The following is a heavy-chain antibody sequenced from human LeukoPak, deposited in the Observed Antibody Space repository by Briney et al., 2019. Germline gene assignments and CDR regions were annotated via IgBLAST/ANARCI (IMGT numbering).Heavy chain of an antibody. CDR3: ARANNSSWHN. D-gene: IGHD6-13*01. V-gene: IGHV3-7*01. CDR2: IKPDGSGK. Sequence: GGSLRLSCATSGFTFSSNWMSWVRQSPGKGLDWVANIKPDGSGKYYADSVKVRFTVSRDNPKNSLYLQMNSLTVEDTAVYYCARANNSSWHNWGQGTLVTVSS. J-gene: IGHJ4*02. CDR1: GFTFSSNW.